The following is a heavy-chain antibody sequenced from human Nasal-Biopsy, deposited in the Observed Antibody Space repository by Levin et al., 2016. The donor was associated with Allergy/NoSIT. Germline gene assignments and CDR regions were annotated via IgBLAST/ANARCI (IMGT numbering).Heavy chain of an antibody. J-gene: IGHJ4*02. CDR3: ARDERPWNQDFDY. V-gene: IGHV3-49*03. CDR2: IRAKRDGGTA. D-gene: IGHD1-1*01. Sequence: GGSLRLSCTASGFNFADYNTNWFRQAPGKGLEWVGFIRAKRDGGTAEYAASVKGRFIISRDDSKSSAYLQMNSLKTEDTAMYYCARDERPWNQDFDYWGQGTLVTVSS. CDR1: GFNFADYN.